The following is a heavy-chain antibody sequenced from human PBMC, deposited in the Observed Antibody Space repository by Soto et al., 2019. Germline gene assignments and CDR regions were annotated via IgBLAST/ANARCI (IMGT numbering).Heavy chain of an antibody. J-gene: IGHJ5*02. CDR1: GFTFSSYS. V-gene: IGHV3-48*01. Sequence: ESGGGLVQPGGSLRLSCAASGFTFSSYSMNWVRQAPGKGLEWVSYISSSSSTIYYADSVKGRFTISRNNAKNSLYLQMNRLRAEDTAVYYCASRYSSGCYGFDPWGQGTLVTISS. CDR2: ISSSSSTI. D-gene: IGHD6-19*01. CDR3: ASRYSSGCYGFDP.